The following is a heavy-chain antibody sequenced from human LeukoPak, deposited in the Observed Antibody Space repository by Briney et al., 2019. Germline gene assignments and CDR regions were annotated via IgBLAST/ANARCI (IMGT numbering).Heavy chain of an antibody. CDR2: INHSGGST. Sequence: ASVKVSCKASGYTFTSYYMHWVRQAPGQGLEWMGIINHSGGSTSYAQKFQGRITMTRDMSTSTVYMELSSLRSEDTAVYYCARVRGYGRSVDAFDIWGQGTMVTVSS. V-gene: IGHV1-46*01. CDR3: ARVRGYGRSVDAFDI. D-gene: IGHD5-12*01. J-gene: IGHJ3*02. CDR1: GYTFTSYY.